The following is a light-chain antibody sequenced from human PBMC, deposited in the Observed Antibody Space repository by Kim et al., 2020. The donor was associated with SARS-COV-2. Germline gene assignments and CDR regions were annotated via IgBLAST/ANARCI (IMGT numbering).Light chain of an antibody. J-gene: IGLJ2*01. CDR1: NIGSKS. Sequence: SYELTQPPSVSVAPGKTARITCGGINIGSKSVHWYQQKPGQAPVLVVYDDSDRPSGIPERFSGSNSGNTATLTISRVEAGDEADYYCQVWDSSSVHPVVFGGGTQLTVL. CDR2: DDS. CDR3: QVWDSSSVHPVV. V-gene: IGLV3-21*03.